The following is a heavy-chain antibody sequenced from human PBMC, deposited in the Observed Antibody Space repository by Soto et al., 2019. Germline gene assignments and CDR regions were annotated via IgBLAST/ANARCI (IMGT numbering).Heavy chain of an antibody. D-gene: IGHD6-6*01. V-gene: IGHV5-51*01. J-gene: IGHJ6*03. CDR1: GYSFTSYW. CDR2: IYPGDSDT. Sequence: GESLKISCKGSGYSFTSYWIGWVRQMPGKGLEWMGIIYPGDSDTRYSPSFQGQVTISAVKSISTAYLQWSSLKASDTAMYYCARFEYSSSSHDYYYYMDVWGKGTTVTVSS. CDR3: ARFEYSSSSHDYYYYMDV.